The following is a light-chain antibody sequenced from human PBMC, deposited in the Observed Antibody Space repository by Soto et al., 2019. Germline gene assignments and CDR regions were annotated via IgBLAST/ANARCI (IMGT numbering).Light chain of an antibody. CDR2: EVS. Sequence: QSALTQPASVSGSPGQSITISFTGTSSDVGGYNYVSWYQQHPDKAPKLMIYEVSNRPSGVSYRFSGSKSGNTASLTISGLQAGYEADYYCSSYTSSSTYVFGSGTKVTVL. J-gene: IGLJ1*01. V-gene: IGLV2-14*01. CDR1: SSDVGGYNY. CDR3: SSYTSSSTYV.